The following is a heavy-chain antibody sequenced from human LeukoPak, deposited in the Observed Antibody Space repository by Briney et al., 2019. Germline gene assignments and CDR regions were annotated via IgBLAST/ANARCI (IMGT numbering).Heavy chain of an antibody. CDR1: GFTFSSYA. CDR2: ISGSGGST. V-gene: IGHV3-23*01. Sequence: GGSLRLSCAASGFTFSSYAMSWVRQAPGKGLEWVSAISGSGGSTYYADSVKGRFTISRDNSKNTLYLQMNSLRAEDTAVYYCARVTTGTPTVGDYWGQGTLVTVSS. CDR3: ARVTTGTPTVGDY. D-gene: IGHD1-1*01. J-gene: IGHJ4*02.